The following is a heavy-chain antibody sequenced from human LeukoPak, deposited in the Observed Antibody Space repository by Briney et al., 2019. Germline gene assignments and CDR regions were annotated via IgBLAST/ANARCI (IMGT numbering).Heavy chain of an antibody. CDR1: GFTFINSA. CDR2: IVVGSGNT. Sequence: SVKVSCKASGFTFINSAMQWVRQARGQRLEWIGWIVVGSGNTNYAQRFQERVTITRDMSTSTAYMELSSLRSEDTAIYYCAADVIYESDWGQGTLVTVSS. D-gene: IGHD2/OR15-2a*01. V-gene: IGHV1-58*02. J-gene: IGHJ4*02. CDR3: AADVIYESD.